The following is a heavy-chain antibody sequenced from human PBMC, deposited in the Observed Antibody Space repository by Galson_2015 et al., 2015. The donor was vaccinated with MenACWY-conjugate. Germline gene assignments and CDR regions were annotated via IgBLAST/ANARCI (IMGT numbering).Heavy chain of an antibody. V-gene: IGHV4-34*01. CDR3: ASPTVTPGRFDY. J-gene: IGHJ4*02. Sequence: ETLSLTCAVYGGSFSGYYWSWIRQPPGKGLEWIGEINHSGSTNYNPSLKSRVTISVDTSKNQFSLKLSSMTAADTAVYYCASPTVTPGRFDYWGQGTLVTVSS. D-gene: IGHD4-17*01. CDR2: INHSGST. CDR1: GGSFSGYY.